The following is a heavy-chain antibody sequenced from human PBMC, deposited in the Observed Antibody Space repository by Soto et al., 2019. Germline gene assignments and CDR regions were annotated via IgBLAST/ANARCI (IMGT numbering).Heavy chain of an antibody. V-gene: IGHV4-4*07. D-gene: IGHD3-3*01. CDR3: AIVQRFSDCFDP. CDR1: GGTISGYY. J-gene: IGHJ5*02. Sequence: SKTLSLTCSVYGGTISGYYWTWIRQPAGKGLEWIGRIYSSGNTKYNPSLQSRVTMSLDTSNNQFSLRLTSVTAADTAVYYCAIVQRFSDCFDPWGQGISVT. CDR2: IYSSGNT.